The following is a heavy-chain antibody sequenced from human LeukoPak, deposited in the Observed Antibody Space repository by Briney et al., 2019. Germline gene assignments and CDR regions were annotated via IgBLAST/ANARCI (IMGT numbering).Heavy chain of an antibody. CDR1: GFTFSSYG. J-gene: IGHJ4*02. Sequence: GGSLRLSCAASGFTFSSYGMHWVRQAPGKGLEWVAVISYDGSNKYYTDSVKGRFTISRDNSKNTVYLQMNSLRAEDTAVYYCAKYLSGSFDYWGQGTLVTVSS. CDR3: AKYLSGSFDY. D-gene: IGHD3-22*01. V-gene: IGHV3-30*18. CDR2: ISYDGSNK.